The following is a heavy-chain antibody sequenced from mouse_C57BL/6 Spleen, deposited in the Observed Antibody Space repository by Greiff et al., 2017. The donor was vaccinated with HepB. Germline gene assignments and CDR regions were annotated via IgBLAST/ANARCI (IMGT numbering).Heavy chain of an antibody. J-gene: IGHJ4*01. CDR3: ARHASYDGYYVYAMDY. Sequence: QVQLQQSGAELVKPGASVKLSCKASGYTFTEYTIHWVKQRSGQGLEWIGWFYPGSGSIKYNEKFKDKATLTADKSSSTVYMGLSRLTSEDSAVYFCARHASYDGYYVYAMDYWGQGTSVTVSS. CDR1: GYTFTEYT. CDR2: FYPGSGSI. V-gene: IGHV1-62-2*01. D-gene: IGHD2-3*01.